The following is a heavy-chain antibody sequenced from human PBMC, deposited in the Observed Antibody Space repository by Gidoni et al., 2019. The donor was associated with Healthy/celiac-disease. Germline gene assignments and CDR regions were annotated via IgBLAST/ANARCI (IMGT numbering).Heavy chain of an antibody. CDR1: GGTFSRYA. D-gene: IGHD2-21*02. J-gene: IGHJ4*02. Sequence: QVQLVQSGAEVKKPGSSVRVSCNASGGTFSRYAISWVRQAPGQGLEWMGGIIPIFGTANYAQKFQGRVTITADESTSTAYMELSSLRSEDTAVYYCAVALTCGGDCYTFDYWGQGTLVTVSS. CDR3: AVALTCGGDCYTFDY. V-gene: IGHV1-69*01. CDR2: IIPIFGTA.